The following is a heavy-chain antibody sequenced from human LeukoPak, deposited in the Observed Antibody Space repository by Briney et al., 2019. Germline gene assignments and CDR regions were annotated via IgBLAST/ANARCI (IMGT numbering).Heavy chain of an antibody. Sequence: SETLSLTCTVSGGSISPYYWSWIRQPPGKGLEYIGYIYYSGTTDYNPSLKSRVTISVDTSKNQFSLKVTSVSAADTAVYYCARIMRTPWGMDVWGQGTTVTVSS. V-gene: IGHV4-59*01. CDR1: GGSISPYY. D-gene: IGHD4-23*01. CDR2: IYYSGTT. CDR3: ARIMRTPWGMDV. J-gene: IGHJ6*02.